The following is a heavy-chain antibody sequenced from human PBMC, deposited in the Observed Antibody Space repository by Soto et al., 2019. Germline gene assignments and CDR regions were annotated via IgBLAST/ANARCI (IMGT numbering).Heavy chain of an antibody. CDR1: GYTFTGYY. CDR2: INPNSGGT. J-gene: IGHJ4*02. V-gene: IGHV1-2*04. D-gene: IGHD6-19*01. CDR3: AREQSSGAVSTSFDY. Sequence: ASVKVSCKASGYTFTGYYMHWVRQAPGQGLEWMGWINPNSGGTNYAQKFQGWVTMTRDTSISTAYMELSRLRSDDTAVYYCAREQSSGAVSTSFDYWGQGTLVTSPQ.